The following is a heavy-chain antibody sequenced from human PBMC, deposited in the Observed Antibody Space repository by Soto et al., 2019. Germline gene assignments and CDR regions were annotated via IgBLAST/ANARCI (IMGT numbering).Heavy chain of an antibody. J-gene: IGHJ5*02. D-gene: IGHD5-12*01. CDR2: IIPMFGTT. Sequence: QVQLVQSGAEVKKPGSSVKVSCKASGGTFSSNGISWIRQAPGQGLEWMGGIIPMFGTTSYAQKFQGRVTIVADESTRTVYMELTSLTSEDTAIYYCAREFGGYDNNWFDPWGQGDLVTVSS. CDR1: GGTFSSNG. CDR3: AREFGGYDNNWFDP. V-gene: IGHV1-69*01.